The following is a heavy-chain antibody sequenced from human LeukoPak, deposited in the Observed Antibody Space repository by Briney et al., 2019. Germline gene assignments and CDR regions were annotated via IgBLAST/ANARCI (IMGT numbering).Heavy chain of an antibody. CDR3: ARRLVRGSYYRAPFDY. Sequence: PSETLSLTCTVSGGSISSSSYYWGWIRQPPGKGLEWIGSIYYSGSTYYNPSLKSRVTISVDTSKNQFSLKLSSVTAADTAVYYCARRLVRGSYYRAPFDYWGQGTLVTVPS. CDR2: IYYSGST. J-gene: IGHJ4*02. V-gene: IGHV4-39*01. CDR1: GGSISSSSYY. D-gene: IGHD1-26*01.